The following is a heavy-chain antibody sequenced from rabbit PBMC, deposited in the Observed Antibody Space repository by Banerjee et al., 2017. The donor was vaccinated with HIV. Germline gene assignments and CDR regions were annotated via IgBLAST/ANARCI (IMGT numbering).Heavy chain of an antibody. V-gene: IGHV1S45*01. D-gene: IGHD6-1*01. CDR2: SDGSA. CDR3: ARWDTYGYAGYGYYFNL. J-gene: IGHJ4*01. Sequence: QEQLVESGGGLVQPEGSLTLTCTASGFSFSSSYYMCWVRQAPGKGLEWIACSDGSAYYANWAKGRFTISKTSSTTVTLQMTSLTAADTATYFCARWDTYGYAGYGYYFNLWGQGTL. CDR1: GFSFSSSYY.